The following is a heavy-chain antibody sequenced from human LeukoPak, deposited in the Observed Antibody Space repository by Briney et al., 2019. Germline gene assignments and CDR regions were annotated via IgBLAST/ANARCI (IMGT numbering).Heavy chain of an antibody. J-gene: IGHJ5*02. D-gene: IGHD6-13*01. CDR2: IYSGGST. V-gene: IGHV3-53*05. CDR1: GFTVSSNY. Sequence: GGSLRLSCAASGFTVSSNYMSWVRQAPGKGLEWVSVIYSGGSTYYADSVKGRFTISRDNSENTLYLQMNSLRAEDTAVYYCAKEYSSSWYTPEGHWFDPWGQGTLVTVSS. CDR3: AKEYSSSWYTPEGHWFDP.